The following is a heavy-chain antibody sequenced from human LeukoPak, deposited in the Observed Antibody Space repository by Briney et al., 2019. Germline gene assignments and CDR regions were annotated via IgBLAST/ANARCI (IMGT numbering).Heavy chain of an antibody. CDR2: ISSSSSYI. CDR1: GFTFSSYS. V-gene: IGHV3-21*01. CDR3: ARGAVAGLYYFDY. D-gene: IGHD6-19*01. Sequence: PGGSLRLSCAASGFTFSSYSMNWVRQAPGKGLEWVSSISSSSSYIYYADSVKGRFTISRDNAKNSLYLQMNSLRADDTGIYYCARGAVAGLYYFDYWGQGTLVTVS. J-gene: IGHJ4*02.